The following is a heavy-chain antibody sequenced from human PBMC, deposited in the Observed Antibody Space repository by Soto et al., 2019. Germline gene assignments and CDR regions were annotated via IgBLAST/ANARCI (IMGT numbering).Heavy chain of an antibody. V-gene: IGHV1-46*03. Sequence: QVQLVQSGAEVKKPGASVKVSCKASGYIFTTYYIHWVRQAPGQGLEWMGIINPSSGSTSSAQKLQGRVTMTRDTSTSTVYMELSSLRSEDTAVYYCSRAPFASGSGWYDYWGQGTLVTVSS. J-gene: IGHJ4*02. D-gene: IGHD6-19*01. CDR3: SRAPFASGSGWYDY. CDR2: INPSSGST. CDR1: GYIFTTYY.